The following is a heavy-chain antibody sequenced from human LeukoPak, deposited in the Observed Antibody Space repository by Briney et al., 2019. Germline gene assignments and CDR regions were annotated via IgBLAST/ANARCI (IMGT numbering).Heavy chain of an antibody. J-gene: IGHJ3*02. CDR2: IYYSGST. D-gene: IGHD5-24*01. CDR3: ARRWLQSYAFDI. Sequence: GSLRLSCAASGFRFSSQWMSWVRQAPGKGLEWIGSIYYSGSTYYNPSLKSRVTISVDTSKNQFSLKLSSVTAEDTAVYYCARRWLQSYAFDIWGQGTMVTVSS. CDR1: GFRFSSQW. V-gene: IGHV4-39*07.